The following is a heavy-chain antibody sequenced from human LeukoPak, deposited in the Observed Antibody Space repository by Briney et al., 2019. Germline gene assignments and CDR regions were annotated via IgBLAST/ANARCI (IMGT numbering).Heavy chain of an antibody. CDR3: ARDPRRGYTNRYHGY. CDR1: GFTFSRYS. D-gene: IGHD5-18*01. CDR2: ISSSSSYI. J-gene: IGHJ4*02. Sequence: PGGSLRLSCAASGFTFSRYSMNWVRQPPGKGMGWVSSISSSSSYIYYADSVKGRFTIPRDNAKNSLYLQMNSLSAEDTAVYYCARDPRRGYTNRYHGYWGQATMAT. V-gene: IGHV3-21*01.